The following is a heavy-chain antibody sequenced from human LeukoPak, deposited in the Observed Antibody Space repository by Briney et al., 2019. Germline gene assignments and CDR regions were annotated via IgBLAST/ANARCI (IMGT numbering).Heavy chain of an antibody. J-gene: IGHJ4*02. CDR3: AKETKTRGGPIDY. Sequence: GGSLRLSCAASGFTFSSYWMSWVRQAPGKGLEWVANIKQDGSEKYYVDSVKGRFTISRDNAKNSLYLQMNSLRAEDTAVYYCAKETKTRGGPIDYWGQGTLVTVSS. V-gene: IGHV3-7*01. CDR1: GFTFSSYW. CDR2: IKQDGSEK. D-gene: IGHD2-2*01.